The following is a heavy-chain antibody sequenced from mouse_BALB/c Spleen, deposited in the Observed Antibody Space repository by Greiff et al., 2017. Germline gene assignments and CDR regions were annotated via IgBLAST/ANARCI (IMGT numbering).Heavy chain of an antibody. CDR2: INPGSGGT. J-gene: IGHJ3*01. D-gene: IGHD2-3*01. Sequence: VQLQESGAELVRPGTSVKVSCKASGYAFTNYLIEWVKQRPGQGLEWIGVINPGSGGTNYNEKFKGKATLTADKSSSTAYMQLSSLTSDDSAVYFCARGDDGYYVDWGQGTLVTVSA. CDR1: GYAFTNYL. CDR3: ARGDDGYYVD. V-gene: IGHV1-54*01.